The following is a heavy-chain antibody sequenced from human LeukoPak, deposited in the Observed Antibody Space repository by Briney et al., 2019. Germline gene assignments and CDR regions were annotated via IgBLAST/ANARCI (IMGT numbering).Heavy chain of an antibody. CDR2: IYPGDSDT. V-gene: IGHV5-51*01. J-gene: IGHJ6*03. CDR1: GYSFTSYW. CDR3: ARHRAGTTGNYYYYYMDV. Sequence: AGESLKISCKGSGYSFTSYWIGWVRQMPGKGLEWMGIIYPGDSDTRYSPSFQGQVTISADKSISTAYLQRSSLKASDTAMYYCARHRAGTTGNYYYYYMDVWGKGTTVTVSS. D-gene: IGHD1-7*01.